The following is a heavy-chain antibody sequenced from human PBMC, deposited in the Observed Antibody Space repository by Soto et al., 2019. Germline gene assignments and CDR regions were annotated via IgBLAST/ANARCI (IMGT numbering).Heavy chain of an antibody. CDR1: GFTFSSYG. D-gene: IGHD1-26*01. J-gene: IGHJ2*01. Sequence: QVQLVESGGGVVQPGRSLRLSCAASGFTFSSYGMHWVRQAPGKGLEWVAVIWYDGSNKYYADSVKGRFTISRDNSKNTLYLQMNSLRAEDTAVYYCARDGSYSHWYFDLWGRGTLVTVSS. CDR2: IWYDGSNK. V-gene: IGHV3-33*01. CDR3: ARDGSYSHWYFDL.